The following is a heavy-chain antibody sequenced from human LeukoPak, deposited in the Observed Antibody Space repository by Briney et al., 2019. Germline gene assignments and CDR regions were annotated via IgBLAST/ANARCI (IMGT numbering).Heavy chain of an antibody. CDR2: ISHSGSA. Sequence: PSETLSLTCTVSGDSITNSRYYWGWIRQPPGKGLDWIGTISHSGSAQYHPSLKSRVSIFLHTSTNQFSLEVTSVTAADSAQYYCARLTNDFWSGHYTGGYYYMDVWGKGTTAIVSS. CDR1: GDSITNSRYY. D-gene: IGHD3-3*01. V-gene: IGHV4-39*01. CDR3: ARLTNDFWSGHYTGGYYYMDV. J-gene: IGHJ6*03.